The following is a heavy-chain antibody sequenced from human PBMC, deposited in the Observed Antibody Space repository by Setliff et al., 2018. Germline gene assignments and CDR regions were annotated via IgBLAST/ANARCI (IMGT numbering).Heavy chain of an antibody. Sequence: AASVKVSCKASGYTLTKYYMHWVRQAPGQGLEWMGIINPSGGLTRYAQKFQGRVTMTRDTSTSTVYMELSSLRTEDTAVYYCAREGVDIRSSTDYRYYMDVWGKGTTVTVSS. CDR2: INPSGGLT. CDR3: AREGVDIRSSTDYRYYMDV. J-gene: IGHJ6*03. V-gene: IGHV1-46*01. D-gene: IGHD5-12*01. CDR1: GYTLTKYY.